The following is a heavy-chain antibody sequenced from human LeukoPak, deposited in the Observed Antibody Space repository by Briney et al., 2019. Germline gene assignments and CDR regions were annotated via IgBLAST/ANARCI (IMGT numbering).Heavy chain of an antibody. CDR2: ISSSSSYI. V-gene: IGHV3-21*01. Sequence: PGGSLRLSCAASGFTFSSYSMNWVRQAPGKGLEWVSSISSSSSYIYYADSVKGRFTISRDNAKNSLYLQMNSLRAEDTAVYYCARGGQYCSGGSCYATFNWFDPWGQATLVTVSS. CDR1: GFTFSSYS. J-gene: IGHJ5*02. D-gene: IGHD2-15*01. CDR3: ARGGQYCSGGSCYATFNWFDP.